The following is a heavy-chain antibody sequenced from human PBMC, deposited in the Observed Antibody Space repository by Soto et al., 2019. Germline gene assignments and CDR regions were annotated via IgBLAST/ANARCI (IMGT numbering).Heavy chain of an antibody. Sequence: SETLSLTCAVYGGSFSGYYWSWIRQPPGKGLEWIGEINHSGSTNYNPSLKSRVTISVDTSKNQFSLKLSSVTAADTAVYYCARDLVSGRDYYYYYGMDVWGQGTTVTVSS. CDR1: GGSFSGYY. D-gene: IGHD6-19*01. J-gene: IGHJ6*02. CDR2: INHSGST. V-gene: IGHV4-34*01. CDR3: ARDLVSGRDYYYYYGMDV.